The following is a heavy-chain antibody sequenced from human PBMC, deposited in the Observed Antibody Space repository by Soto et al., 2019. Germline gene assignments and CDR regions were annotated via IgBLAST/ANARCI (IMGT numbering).Heavy chain of an antibody. CDR2: FDPEGGET. Sequence: QVQLVQSGAEVKKPGASVKVSCKVHGSTPTELAMHWVRQAPGKGLEWMGGFDPEGGETVYAPNLEGRVTMTEDTSTDTVYMELSSLRSDATAVYYCATQGGVDGGFLFYFDLWGQGTLVTVSS. D-gene: IGHD3-16*01. CDR3: ATQGGVDGGFLFYFDL. CDR1: GSTPTELA. V-gene: IGHV1-24*01. J-gene: IGHJ5*02.